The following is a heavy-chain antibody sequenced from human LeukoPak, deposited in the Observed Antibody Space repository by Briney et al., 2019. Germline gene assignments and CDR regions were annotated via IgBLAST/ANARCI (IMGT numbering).Heavy chain of an antibody. J-gene: IGHJ4*02. CDR3: ALSGDSSGYYVN. CDR2: INPNRGGT. V-gene: IGHV1-2*02. Sequence: ASVTVSCTPSGYTFIDYYMHWVRQAPGQGLDWMGWINPNRGGTNYAQKLQGRVTMTRDTSISTAHMELSRLRSDDTAVYYCALSGDSSGYYVNWGQGTLVTVSS. D-gene: IGHD3-22*01. CDR1: GYTFIDYY.